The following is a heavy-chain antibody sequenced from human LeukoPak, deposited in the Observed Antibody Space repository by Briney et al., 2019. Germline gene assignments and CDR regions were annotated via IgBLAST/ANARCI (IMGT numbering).Heavy chain of an antibody. CDR1: GSSISSWY. CDR2: IYDSGNT. Sequence: PSETLSLTCTVSGSSISSWYWSWIRQPPGKGLEWIGYIYDSGNTNYNPSLKTRVTISADTSKNQLSLNLTSVTAADTAVYYCARDRAVTFDYWGQGTLVTVSS. D-gene: IGHD4-17*01. CDR3: ARDRAVTFDY. J-gene: IGHJ4*02. V-gene: IGHV4-59*01.